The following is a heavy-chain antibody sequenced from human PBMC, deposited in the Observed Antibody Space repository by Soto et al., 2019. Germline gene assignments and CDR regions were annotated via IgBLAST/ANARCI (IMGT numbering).Heavy chain of an antibody. J-gene: IGHJ3*02. CDR2: IKRDGSEK. CDR1: GFTFSSYW. Sequence: GGSLRLSCAASGFTFSSYWMSWVRQAPGKGLEWVTNIKRDGSEKYYVDSVKGRFTISRDNAKNSLYLQMNSLRAEDAALYYCARVAMLEYAFDIWGQGTMVTVSS. V-gene: IGHV3-7*01. CDR3: ARVAMLEYAFDI. D-gene: IGHD3-10*02.